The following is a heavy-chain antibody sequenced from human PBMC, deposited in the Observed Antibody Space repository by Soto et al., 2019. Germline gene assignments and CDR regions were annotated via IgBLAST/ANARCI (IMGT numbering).Heavy chain of an antibody. CDR1: GFTFDDYT. J-gene: IGHJ6*02. V-gene: IGHV3-43*01. CDR2: ISWDGGST. D-gene: IGHD2-2*01. CDR3: AKASGYCSSTSCYGTYYYYGMDV. Sequence: GSLRLSCAASGFTFDDYTMHWVRQAPGKGLEWVSLISWDGGSTYYADSVKGRFTISRDNSKNSLYLQMNSLRTEDTALYYCAKASGYCSSTSCYGTYYYYGMDVWGQGTTVTVSS.